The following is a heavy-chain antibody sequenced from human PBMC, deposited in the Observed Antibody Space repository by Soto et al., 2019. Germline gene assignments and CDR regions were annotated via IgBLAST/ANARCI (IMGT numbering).Heavy chain of an antibody. CDR2: IWYDGSNK. CDR3: ARVGSGYERMDV. D-gene: IGHD5-12*01. V-gene: IGHV3-33*01. J-gene: IGHJ6*02. CDR1: GFTFSSYG. Sequence: GSLRLSCAASGFTFSSYGMHWVRQAPGKGLEWVAVIWYDGSNKYYADSVKGRFTISRDNSKNTLYLQMNSLRAEDTAVYYCARVGSGYERMDVWGQGTTVTVPS.